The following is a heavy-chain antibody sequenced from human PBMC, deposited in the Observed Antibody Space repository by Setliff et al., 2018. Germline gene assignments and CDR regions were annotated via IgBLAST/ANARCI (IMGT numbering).Heavy chain of an antibody. J-gene: IGHJ4*02. CDR3: ARGGTIVPYLFDY. D-gene: IGHD1-26*01. Sequence: SETLSLTCTVSGASISSGGYYWSWIRQLPGKGPEWIGYIYNSGDTYYKPSLRSRVSISVDTSKNQFSLKMNSVTATDTAVYYCARGGTIVPYLFDYWGQGTLVTVSS. V-gene: IGHV4-31*03. CDR2: IYNSGDT. CDR1: GASISSGGYY.